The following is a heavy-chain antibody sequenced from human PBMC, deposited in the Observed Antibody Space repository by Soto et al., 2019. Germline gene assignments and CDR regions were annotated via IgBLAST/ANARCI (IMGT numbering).Heavy chain of an antibody. V-gene: IGHV4-39*01. CDR2: IYYSGST. J-gene: IGHJ6*02. CDR3: ARHDPDWAYYYYGMDV. Sequence: SENPSLPCTVSGGSSSCGSYYWGWFRQPPGKGLEWIGSIYYSGSTYYNPSLKSRVTISVDTSKNQFSLKLSSVTAADTAVYYCARHDPDWAYYYYGMDVWGQGTTVS. CDR1: GGSSSCGSYY. D-gene: IGHD3-9*01.